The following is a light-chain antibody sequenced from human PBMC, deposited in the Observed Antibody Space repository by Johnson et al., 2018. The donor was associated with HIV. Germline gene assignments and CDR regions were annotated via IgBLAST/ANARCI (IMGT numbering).Light chain of an antibody. CDR3: GTWDGSLSGYV. V-gene: IGLV1-51*02. CDR2: ENN. J-gene: IGLJ1*01. CDR1: SANIGDNS. Sequence: QSVLTQPPSVSAAPGQKVTISCSGSSANIGDNSVSWYQQLPGTAPKLLIYENNKRPSGIPDRFSGSKSGTSATLGITGLQTGDEADYYCGTWDGSLSGYVVGTGTKVTGL.